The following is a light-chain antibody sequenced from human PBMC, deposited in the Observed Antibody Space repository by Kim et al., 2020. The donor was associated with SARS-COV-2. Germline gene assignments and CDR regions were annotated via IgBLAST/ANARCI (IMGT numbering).Light chain of an antibody. Sequence: RQTATRTCTGNNNNVGYQGATWRQQHQGHPPKVLSYSNDNRPSGISERFSASRSGNTASLTITGLQPEDEADYYCSAWDSSLSALVFGSGTKVTVL. CDR1: NNNVGYQG. J-gene: IGLJ1*01. V-gene: IGLV10-54*01. CDR2: SND. CDR3: SAWDSSLSALV.